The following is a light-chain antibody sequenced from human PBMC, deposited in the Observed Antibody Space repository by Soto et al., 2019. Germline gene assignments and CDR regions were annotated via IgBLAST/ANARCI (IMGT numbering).Light chain of an antibody. CDR1: SSNIGSNY. CDR2: RNN. CDR3: ATWDDSLSAWV. Sequence: QSVLTQSPSASGTPGQRVTISCSGSSSNIGSNYVYWYQQFPGTAPKLLIYRNNQRPSGVPDRFSGSKSGTSASLDISGLRSEDEADYYCATWDDSLSAWVFGGGTQLTVL. J-gene: IGLJ3*02. V-gene: IGLV1-47*01.